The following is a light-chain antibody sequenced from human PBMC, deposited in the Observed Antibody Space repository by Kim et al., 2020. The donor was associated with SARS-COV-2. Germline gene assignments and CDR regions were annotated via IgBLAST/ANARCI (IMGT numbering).Light chain of an antibody. Sequence: PAALSLSAGERATLSCRASQSVSSYLAWYQQKPGQAPRLLIYDASNRATGIPARFSGSGSGTDFTLTISSLEPEDFAVYYCQLAGTFGQGTKLEI. CDR2: DAS. CDR1: QSVSSY. V-gene: IGKV3-11*01. J-gene: IGKJ2*02. CDR3: QLAGT.